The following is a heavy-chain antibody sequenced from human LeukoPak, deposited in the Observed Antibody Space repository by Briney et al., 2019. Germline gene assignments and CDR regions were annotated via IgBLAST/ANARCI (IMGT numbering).Heavy chain of an antibody. CDR3: ARAISYDFWSGYYHAPGY. Sequence: TGGSLRLSCAASGFIVSGKYMSWVRQAPGKGLEWVSVIRSDGSTSYADSVKGRFTISRDNSKNTLYLQMNSLRAEDTAVYYCARAISYDFWSGYYHAPGYWGQGTLVTVSS. J-gene: IGHJ4*02. D-gene: IGHD3-3*01. CDR2: IRSDGST. V-gene: IGHV3-53*01. CDR1: GFIVSGKY.